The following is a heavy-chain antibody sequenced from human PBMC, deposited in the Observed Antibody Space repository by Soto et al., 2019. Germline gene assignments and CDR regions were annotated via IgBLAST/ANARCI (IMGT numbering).Heavy chain of an antibody. D-gene: IGHD6-19*01. CDR1: GFTFSSYG. J-gene: IGHJ4*02. CDR3: ARDRYSSGWYDLDY. Sequence: QVQLVESGGGVVQPGRSLRVSCAASGFTFSSYGMHWVRQAPGNGLEWVAVIWYDGSEKYYADSVKGRFTISRDNSKNTLYVQMNSLRAEDTAVYYCARDRYSSGWYDLDYWGQGTLVTVSS. CDR2: IWYDGSEK. V-gene: IGHV3-33*01.